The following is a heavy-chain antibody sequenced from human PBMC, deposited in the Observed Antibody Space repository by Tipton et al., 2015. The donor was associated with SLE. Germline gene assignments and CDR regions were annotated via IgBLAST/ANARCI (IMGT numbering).Heavy chain of an antibody. CDR2: FYYSGTT. D-gene: IGHD6-6*01. J-gene: IGHJ5*02. CDR1: GGSISSGGYY. Sequence: TLSLTCTVSGGSISSGGYYWSWIRQHPGKGLEWIGYFYYSGTTYYNPSLKSRVSISVDTSKNQFSLKMNSVTAADTAVYYCARGGRTIATRQGWFDPWGQGTRVTVSS. CDR3: ARGGRTIATRQGWFDP. V-gene: IGHV4-31*03.